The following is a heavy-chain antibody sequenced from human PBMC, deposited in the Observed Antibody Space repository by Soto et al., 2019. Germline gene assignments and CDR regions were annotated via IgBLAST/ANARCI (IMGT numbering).Heavy chain of an antibody. J-gene: IGHJ5*02. CDR1: GFSFTGYY. CDR3: AKDLTRQLAYWLDP. D-gene: IGHD6-6*01. CDR2: INAHSGGT. Sequence: ASVKVSCKASGFSFTGYYIHWLRQAPGQGLEWMGWINAHSGGTEYAQKFQGRVTLTRDTSIATACLTLTSLTSDDTALYYCAKDLTRQLAYWLDPWGQGTQVTVSS. V-gene: IGHV1-2*02.